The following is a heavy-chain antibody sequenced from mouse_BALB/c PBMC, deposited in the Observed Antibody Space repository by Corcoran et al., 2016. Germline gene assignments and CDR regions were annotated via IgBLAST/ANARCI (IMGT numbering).Heavy chain of an antibody. CDR2: IDPANGNT. CDR3: AHWDWYFDV. D-gene: IGHD4-1*01. J-gene: IGHJ1*01. V-gene: IGHV14-3*02. Sequence: EVQLQQSGAELVKPGASVKLSCTASGFNIKDTYMHWVKQRPEQGLEWSGRIDPANGNTKYDPKFQGKATITADTSSNTAYLQLSSLTSEDTAVYYCAHWDWYFDVWGAGTTVTVSS. CDR1: GFNIKDTY.